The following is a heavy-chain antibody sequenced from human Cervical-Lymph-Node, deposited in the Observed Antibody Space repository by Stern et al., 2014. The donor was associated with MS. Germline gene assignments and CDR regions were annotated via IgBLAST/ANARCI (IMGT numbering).Heavy chain of an antibody. CDR1: GGTFSSYT. D-gene: IGHD3-10*01. CDR3: ARDMGITLRGFDP. Sequence: QVQLVQSGAEVKKPGSSVKVSCKASGGTFSSYTITWVRQAPGQGLEWMGGIVPIFGTSNYAQKFQDRLTITADKSTNIAYMELSSLRSEDTAMYYCARDMGITLRGFDPWGQGTLVTVSS. V-gene: IGHV1-69*06. J-gene: IGHJ5*01. CDR2: IVPIFGTS.